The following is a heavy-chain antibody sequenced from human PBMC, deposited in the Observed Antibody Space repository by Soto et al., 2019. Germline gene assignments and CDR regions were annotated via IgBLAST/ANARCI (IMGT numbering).Heavy chain of an antibody. Sequence: GGSLRLSCAASGFTFSSYSMNWVRQAPGKGLEWVSSISSSSSYIYYADSVKGRFTISRHNAKNSLYLQMNSLRAEDTAVYYCARDRKPTFEEFWSGYYDAFDIWGQGTMVTVSS. D-gene: IGHD3-3*01. CDR2: ISSSSSYI. J-gene: IGHJ3*02. V-gene: IGHV3-21*01. CDR3: ARDRKPTFEEFWSGYYDAFDI. CDR1: GFTFSSYS.